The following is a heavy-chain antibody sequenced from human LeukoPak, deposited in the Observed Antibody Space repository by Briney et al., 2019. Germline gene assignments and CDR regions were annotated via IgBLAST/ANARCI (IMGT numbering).Heavy chain of an antibody. J-gene: IGHJ6*02. V-gene: IGHV1-2*02. CDR2: INPNSGGT. D-gene: IGHD3-3*01. Sequence: GASVKVSCKASGYTFTGYYMHWVRQAPGQGLEWMGWINPNSGGTNYAQKFQGRVTMTRDTSISTAYMELSRLRSDDTAVYFCARDSGITIFPKTYYNYGMDVWGQGTTVTVS. CDR3: ARDSGITIFPKTYYNYGMDV. CDR1: GYTFTGYY.